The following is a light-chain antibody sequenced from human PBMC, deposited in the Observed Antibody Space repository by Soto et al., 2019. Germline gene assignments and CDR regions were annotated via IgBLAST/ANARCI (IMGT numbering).Light chain of an antibody. J-gene: IGKJ1*01. Sequence: DIPMTQSPSSLSASVGDRVTITCRASQSISSYLNWYQQKPGKAPKLLIYAASSLQSGVPSRFSGSGSGTDFPLTISSLQPEDFAPYYCQQSYSTPRTFGQGTKVEIK. CDR1: QSISSY. CDR3: QQSYSTPRT. V-gene: IGKV1-39*01. CDR2: AAS.